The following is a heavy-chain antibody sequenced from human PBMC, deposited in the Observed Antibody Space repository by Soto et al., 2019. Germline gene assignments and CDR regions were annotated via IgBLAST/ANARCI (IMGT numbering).Heavy chain of an antibody. CDR1: GFSFSDFG. V-gene: IGHV3-30*18. CDR2: ISHDGNNQ. D-gene: IGHD2-21*02. CDR3: AKETRSRAVTATRVNGMDV. Sequence: QVQLVESGGGVVQPGRSLRLSCAPSGFSFSDFGMHWVRQAPGKGLEWVAAISHDGNNQYYGDSVKGRFSISRDHSNNRLYLQMNNLKVEDSAIYFCAKETRSRAVTATRVNGMDVWGQGTTVTVSS. J-gene: IGHJ6*02.